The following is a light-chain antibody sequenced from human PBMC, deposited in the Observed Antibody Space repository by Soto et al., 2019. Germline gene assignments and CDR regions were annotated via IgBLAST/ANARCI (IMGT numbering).Light chain of an antibody. CDR1: SSNIGAGYD. J-gene: IGLJ3*02. CDR2: GNS. V-gene: IGLV1-40*01. Sequence: QSVLTQPPSVSGAPGQRVTISCTGSSSNIGAGYDVHWYQRLPGTAPKLLIYGNSNRPSGVPDRFSGSKSGPSASLAITGLQAEDEADYYCQSSDSSRSGWVFGGGTKLTVL. CDR3: QSSDSSRSGWV.